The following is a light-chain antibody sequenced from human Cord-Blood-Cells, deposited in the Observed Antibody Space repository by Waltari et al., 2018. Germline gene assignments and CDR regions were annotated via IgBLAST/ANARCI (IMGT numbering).Light chain of an antibody. CDR1: KDISNY. J-gene: IGKJ5*01. CDR2: DAS. Sequence: DILMTPSPSSLSASVGERVTITCQASKDISNYLNWYQQKPGKAPKLLIYDASNLETGAPARFSGSGSGTDFTFTISSLQPEDIATYYCQQYDNLITFGQGTRLEIK. CDR3: QQYDNLIT. V-gene: IGKV1-33*01.